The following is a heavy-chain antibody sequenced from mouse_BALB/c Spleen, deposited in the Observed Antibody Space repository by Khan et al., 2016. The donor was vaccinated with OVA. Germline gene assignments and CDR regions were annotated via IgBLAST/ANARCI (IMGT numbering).Heavy chain of an antibody. Sequence: EVQLQQSGAELVKPGASVKLSCTASGFNIKDTYIHWVKERPEQGPEWIGRIDTANGDTKYDPKFQGKATITADTSSNTAYLQLSCLTPEDTAVYYCATLYGSPLTYWGQGTLVTGSA. J-gene: IGHJ3*01. CDR2: IDTANGDT. CDR1: GFNIKDTY. CDR3: ATLYGSPLTY. D-gene: IGHD1-1*02. V-gene: IGHV14-3*02.